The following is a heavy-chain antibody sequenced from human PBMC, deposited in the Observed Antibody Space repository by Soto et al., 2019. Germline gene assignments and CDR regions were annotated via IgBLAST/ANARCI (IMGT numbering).Heavy chain of an antibody. D-gene: IGHD3-3*01. Sequence: GASVKVSCKAPGGTLSSYAISWVRQAPGQGLEWMGGIIPIFGTANYAQKFQGRVTITADESTSTAYMELSSLRSEDTAVYYCARVGRNRYDFWSGPSYYFDYWGQGTLVTVSS. CDR2: IIPIFGTA. CDR1: GGTLSSYA. CDR3: ARVGRNRYDFWSGPSYYFDY. V-gene: IGHV1-69*13. J-gene: IGHJ4*02.